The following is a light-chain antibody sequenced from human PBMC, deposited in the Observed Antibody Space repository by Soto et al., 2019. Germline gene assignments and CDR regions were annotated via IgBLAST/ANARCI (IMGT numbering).Light chain of an antibody. J-gene: IGKJ5*01. V-gene: IGKV1-5*03. CDR1: QNIRSR. Sequence: DIQMSQSPSTLSASVGDRDTRSCRASQNIRSRLACFQQKPGKAPKLLIYKASSLESGVPSRFSGSGSGTEFTLTISSLQPDDFATYYCQQYNSYGTFGQGTRLEI. CDR2: KAS. CDR3: QQYNSYGT.